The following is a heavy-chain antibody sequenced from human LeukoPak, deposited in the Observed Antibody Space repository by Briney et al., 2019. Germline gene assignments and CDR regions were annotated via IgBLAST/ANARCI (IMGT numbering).Heavy chain of an antibody. J-gene: IGHJ4*02. CDR3: AREEFDLSGVATTPPFDY. D-gene: IGHD2-15*01. CDR1: GYTFTSYY. Sequence: ASVKVSCKAYGYTFTSYYMNWVRQAPGQGLEWMGIINPSGGSTYYAQKFQGRVTMTRDTSTSTVYMELSSLTSEDTAVYFCAREEFDLSGVATTPPFDYWGQGTLVTVSS. V-gene: IGHV1-46*01. CDR2: INPSGGST.